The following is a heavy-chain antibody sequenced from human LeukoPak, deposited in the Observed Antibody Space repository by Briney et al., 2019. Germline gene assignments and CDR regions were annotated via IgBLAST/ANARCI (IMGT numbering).Heavy chain of an antibody. CDR3: AREGSGYYGDLFDY. V-gene: IGHV1-2*02. D-gene: IGHD4-17*01. CDR1: GYTFTGYY. J-gene: IGHJ4*02. Sequence: ASVKVSCKASGYTFTGYYMHWVRQAPGQGLEWMGWINPNSGGTNYAQKFQGRVTMTRDTSISTAYMELSRLRSDDTAVYYCAREGSGYYGDLFDYWGQGTLVTVSS. CDR2: INPNSGGT.